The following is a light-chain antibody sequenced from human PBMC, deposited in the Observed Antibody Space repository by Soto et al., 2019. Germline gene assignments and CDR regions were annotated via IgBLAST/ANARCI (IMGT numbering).Light chain of an antibody. CDR1: QSVTSRY. J-gene: IGKJ1*01. CDR3: QQYTRAPLT. Sequence: ESVLTQSLGTLSLSTGEKATLSCRASQSVTSRYLAWYQQKRGQGPRLLMYGASSRTSGIPDRFSASGSGTDFTLTISRLEPEDFAVYYCQQYTRAPLTFGQGTKVDIK. CDR2: GAS. V-gene: IGKV3-20*01.